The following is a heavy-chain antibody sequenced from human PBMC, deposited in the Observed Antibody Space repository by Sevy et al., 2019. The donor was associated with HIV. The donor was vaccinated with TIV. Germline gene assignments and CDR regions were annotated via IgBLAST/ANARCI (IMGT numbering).Heavy chain of an antibody. D-gene: IGHD2-15*01. J-gene: IGHJ1*01. CDR2: ISSSSYI. Sequence: GGSLRLSCAASGFTFSSYSMNWVRQAPGKGLEWVSSISSSSYIYYANSVKGRFTISRDNAKNSLYLQMNSLRAEDTAVYYCARDRPYCSGGSCYRVYFQHWGQGTLVTVSS. CDR1: GFTFSSYS. CDR3: ARDRPYCSGGSCYRVYFQH. V-gene: IGHV3-21*01.